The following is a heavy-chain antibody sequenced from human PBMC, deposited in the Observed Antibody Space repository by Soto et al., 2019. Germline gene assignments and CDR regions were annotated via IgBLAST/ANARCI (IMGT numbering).Heavy chain of an antibody. CDR2: INHGGST. V-gene: IGHV4-34*01. Sequence: SETLSLTCAVYDGSFSGYYWSWIRQPPGKGLEWIGEINHGGSTNYNPSLRSRVTISIDTSKKQFSLKLSSVTAADTAVYYCARNVGGYDFWNGCSYFDYWGQGTLVTVSS. CDR1: DGSFSGYY. J-gene: IGHJ4*02. CDR3: ARNVGGYDFWNGCSYFDY. D-gene: IGHD3-3*01.